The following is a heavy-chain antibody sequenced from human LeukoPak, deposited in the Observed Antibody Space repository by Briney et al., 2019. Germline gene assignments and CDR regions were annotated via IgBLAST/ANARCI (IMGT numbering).Heavy chain of an antibody. V-gene: IGHV3-66*01. CDR2: IYRDGSS. Sequence: GGSLRLSCVASGLSVSSNYMSWVRQAPGKGLEWVSVIYRDGSSYYAESVKGRFTISRDNSKNTLYIQMNSLRAEDTAVYCCARSFYDILIGYYQYFDYWGQGTLVTVSS. J-gene: IGHJ4*02. D-gene: IGHD3-9*01. CDR3: ARSFYDILIGYYQYFDY. CDR1: GLSVSSNY.